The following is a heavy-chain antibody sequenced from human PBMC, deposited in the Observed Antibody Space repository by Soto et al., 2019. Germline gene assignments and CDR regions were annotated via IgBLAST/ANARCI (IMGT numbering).Heavy chain of an antibody. J-gene: IGHJ6*03. CDR1: GFTFSSYA. CDR2: ISGSGGST. Sequence: GGSLRLSCAASGFTFSSYAMSWVRQAPGKGLEWVSAISGSGGSTYYADSVKGRFTISRDNSKNTLYLQMNSLRAEDTAVYYCAKGGYVGDYPEDYYYYYMDVWGKGTTVTVSS. D-gene: IGHD4-17*01. V-gene: IGHV3-23*01. CDR3: AKGGYVGDYPEDYYYYYMDV.